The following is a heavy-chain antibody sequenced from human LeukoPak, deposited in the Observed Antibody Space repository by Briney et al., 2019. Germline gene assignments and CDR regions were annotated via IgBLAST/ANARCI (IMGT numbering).Heavy chain of an antibody. CDR1: GGSISSYY. Sequence: PSETLSLTCTVSGGSISSYYWSWIRQSPGKGLDWIEYIHYSGTTNYNPSLKSRVTISVDTSKNQFSLNLSSVTAADTAVYYCARRYSNNWYFDYWGQGILVTVSS. CDR3: ARRYSNNWYFDY. CDR2: IHYSGTT. J-gene: IGHJ4*02. D-gene: IGHD6-13*01. V-gene: IGHV4-59*08.